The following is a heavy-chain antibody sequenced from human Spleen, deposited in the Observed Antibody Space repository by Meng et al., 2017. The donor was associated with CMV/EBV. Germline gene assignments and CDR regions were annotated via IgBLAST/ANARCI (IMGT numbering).Heavy chain of an antibody. CDR1: GFTFSSYW. D-gene: IGHD3-10*01. J-gene: IGHJ6*02. Sequence: GGSLRLSCAASGFTFSSYWMSWVRQAPGKGLEWVANIKQDGSEKYYVDSVKGRFTIFRDNAKNLLYLQMYNLRAEDTAVYYCARDIRGSDYYYGMDVWGQGTTVTVSS. CDR3: ARDIRGSDYYYGMDV. V-gene: IGHV3-7*01. CDR2: IKQDGSEK.